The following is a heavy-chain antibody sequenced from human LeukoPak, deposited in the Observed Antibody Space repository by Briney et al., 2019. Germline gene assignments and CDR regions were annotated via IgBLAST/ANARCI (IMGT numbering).Heavy chain of an antibody. CDR3: ARRWLQLVGAFDI. Sequence: SETLSLTCTVSSGSISSSSYYWGWIRQPPGKGLEWIGSIYYSGSTYYNPSLKSRVTISVDTSKNQFSLKLSSVTAADTAVYYCARRWLQLVGAFDIWGQGTMVTVSS. J-gene: IGHJ3*02. V-gene: IGHV4-39*01. D-gene: IGHD5-24*01. CDR1: SGSISSSSYY. CDR2: IYYSGST.